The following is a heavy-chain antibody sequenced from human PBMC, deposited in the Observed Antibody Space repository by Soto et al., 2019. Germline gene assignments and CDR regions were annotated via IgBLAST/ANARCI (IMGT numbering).Heavy chain of an antibody. Sequence: SETLSLPCTVSGGSISSGGYYWSWIRQHPGKGLEWIGYIYYSGSTYYNPSLKSRVTISVDTSKNQFSLKLSSVTAADTAVYYCARESRRIPFDYWGQGTLVTVSS. CDR3: ARESRRIPFDY. J-gene: IGHJ4*02. CDR2: IYYSGST. V-gene: IGHV4-31*03. CDR1: GGSISSGGYY. D-gene: IGHD2-2*02.